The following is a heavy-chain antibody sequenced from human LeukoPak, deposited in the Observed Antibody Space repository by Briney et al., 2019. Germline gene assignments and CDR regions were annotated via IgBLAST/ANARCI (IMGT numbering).Heavy chain of an antibody. V-gene: IGHV1-24*01. D-gene: IGHD6-13*01. J-gene: IGHJ4*02. CDR3: ATVFIAAASH. Sequence: GASVKVSCKVSGYTXTELSMHWVRQAPGKGLEWMGGFDPEDGKTIYAQKFQGRVTMTEDTSTDTAYMELSSLRSEDTAVYYCATVFIAAASHWGQGTLVTVSS. CDR2: FDPEDGKT. CDR1: GYTXTELS.